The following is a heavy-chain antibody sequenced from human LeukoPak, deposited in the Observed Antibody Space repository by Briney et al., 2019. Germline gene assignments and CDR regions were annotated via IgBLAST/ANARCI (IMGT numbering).Heavy chain of an antibody. CDR1: GFTFSSYS. CDR3: ARDPGNWYFDL. Sequence: GGSLRLSCAASGFTFSSYSMNWVRPAPGKGLEWVSYISSSSSYIYHADSVKGRFTISRDNAKNSLYLQMNSLRAEDTAVYYCARDPGNWYFDLWGRGTLVTVSS. D-gene: IGHD3-10*01. V-gene: IGHV3-21*01. CDR2: ISSSSSYI. J-gene: IGHJ2*01.